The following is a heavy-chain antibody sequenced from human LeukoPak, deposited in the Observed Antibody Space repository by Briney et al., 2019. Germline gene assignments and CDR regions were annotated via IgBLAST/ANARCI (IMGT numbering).Heavy chain of an antibody. CDR2: IIPIFGTA. CDR1: GGTFSSYA. Sequence: GSSVKVSCKASGGTFSSYAISWVRQAPGQGLEWMGGIIPIFGTANYAQKFQGRVTITTDESTSTAYMELSSLRSEDTAVYYCARGTYSSSWSYYLDYWGQGTLVTVSS. CDR3: ARGTYSSSWSYYLDY. D-gene: IGHD6-13*01. J-gene: IGHJ4*02. V-gene: IGHV1-69*05.